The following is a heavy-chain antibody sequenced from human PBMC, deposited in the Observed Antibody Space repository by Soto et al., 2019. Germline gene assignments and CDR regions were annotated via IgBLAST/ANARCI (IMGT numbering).Heavy chain of an antibody. CDR1: GYSFTSHW. D-gene: IGHD3-22*01. CDR3: TRLNYYDSSGYPAYDAFDI. V-gene: IGHV5-51*01. CDR2: IYPGDSDT. J-gene: IGHJ3*02. Sequence: GESLKISCNGSGYSFTSHWIGWVRQMPGKGLEWMGIIYPGDSDTRYSPSFQGQVTISADKSISTAYLQWSSLKASDTAMYYCTRLNYYDSSGYPAYDAFDIWGQGTMVTV.